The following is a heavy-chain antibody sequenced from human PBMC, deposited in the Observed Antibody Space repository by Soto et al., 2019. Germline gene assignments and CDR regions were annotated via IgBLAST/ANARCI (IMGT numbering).Heavy chain of an antibody. D-gene: IGHD3-16*01. V-gene: IGHV3-33*01. J-gene: IGHJ4*02. CDR2: IWYDGSEK. CDR1: GFTFSSYG. CDR3: ARDSGGGATFFDY. Sequence: QVQLVESGGGVVQPGRSLSLSCAASGFTFSSYGMHWVRQAPGKGLEWVAAIWYDGSEKYYADSVKGRFTISRDNSKNTLYMQMNSLIAEDTALYDCARDSGGGATFFDYWGQGTLVTVSS.